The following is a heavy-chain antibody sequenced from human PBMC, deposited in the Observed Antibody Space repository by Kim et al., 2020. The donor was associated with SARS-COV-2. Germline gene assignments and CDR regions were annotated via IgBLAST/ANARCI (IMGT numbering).Heavy chain of an antibody. Sequence: SETLSLTCTVSGGSISSSSYYWGWIRQPPGKGLEWIGSIYYSGSTYYNPSLKSRVTISVDTSKNQFSLKLSSVTAADTAVYYCANTRMWGNAGATGFYYWGQGTLVTVSS. CDR1: GGSISSSSYY. D-gene: IGHD1-26*01. CDR2: IYYSGST. V-gene: IGHV4-39*01. CDR3: ANTRMWGNAGATGFYY. J-gene: IGHJ4*02.